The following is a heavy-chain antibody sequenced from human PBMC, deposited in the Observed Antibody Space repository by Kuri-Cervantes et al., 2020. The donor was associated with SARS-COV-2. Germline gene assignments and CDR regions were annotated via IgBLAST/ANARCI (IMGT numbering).Heavy chain of an antibody. J-gene: IGHJ4*02. D-gene: IGHD3-22*01. CDR3: ASPSSGYSGGFDY. CDR2: ISSSSSYI. Sequence: GGSLRLSCAASGFNVSRKYMNWVRQAPGKGLEWVSSISSSSSYIYYADSVMGRFTISRDNAKNSLYLQMNSLRAEDTAAYYCASPSSGYSGGFDYWGQGTLVTVSS. CDR1: GFNVSRKY. V-gene: IGHV3-21*01.